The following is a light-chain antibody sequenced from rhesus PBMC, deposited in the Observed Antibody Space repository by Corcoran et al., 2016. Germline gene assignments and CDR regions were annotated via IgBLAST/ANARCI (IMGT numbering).Light chain of an antibody. J-gene: IGKJ3*01. Sequence: DIQMTQSPPSLSASVGDTVTITCRASQSISSWLAWYQQKPGKAPKLRTYTASSLQSGVPSRCSGSGSGTDFTLTISSLQSEDFAFYYCQQYNSIPFTFGPGTKLDV. CDR2: TAS. V-gene: IGKV1-22*01. CDR3: QQYNSIPFT. CDR1: QSISSW.